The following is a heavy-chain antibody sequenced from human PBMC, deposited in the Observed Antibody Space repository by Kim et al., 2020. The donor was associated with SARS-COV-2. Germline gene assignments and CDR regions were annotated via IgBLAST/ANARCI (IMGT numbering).Heavy chain of an antibody. Sequence: GGSLRLSCAASGFTFSFYDMNWVRQAPGKGLEWVSSISGSSSHIYYADSVRGRFTVPRDNAKTSLYLQMSSLRAEDTAVYYCARRSRPARYNGMDVWGQGTALTVSS. CDR1: GFTFSFYD. V-gene: IGHV3-21*01. D-gene: IGHD3-9*01. CDR2: ISGSSSHI. CDR3: ARRSRPARYNGMDV. J-gene: IGHJ6*02.